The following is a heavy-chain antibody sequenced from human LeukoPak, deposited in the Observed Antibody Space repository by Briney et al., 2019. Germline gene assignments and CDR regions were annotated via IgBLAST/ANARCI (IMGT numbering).Heavy chain of an antibody. D-gene: IGHD3-9*01. CDR2: ISNDGRSK. V-gene: IGHV3-30*04. Sequence: PGRSLRLSCAASGFTFSSYAMHWVRQAPGKGLEWVAVISNDGRSKHYSDSVKGRVTISRDNSKSTQYLQMNRLTTEDTAVYYCARDLGLTGNYGGHGMDVWGQGTTVTVSS. J-gene: IGHJ6*02. CDR3: ARDLGLTGNYGGHGMDV. CDR1: GFTFSSYA.